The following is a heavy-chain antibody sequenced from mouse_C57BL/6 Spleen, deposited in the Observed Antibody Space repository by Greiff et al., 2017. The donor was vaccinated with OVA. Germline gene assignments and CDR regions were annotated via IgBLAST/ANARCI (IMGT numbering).Heavy chain of an antibody. CDR1: GYTFTSYG. D-gene: IGHD1-1*01. CDR3: ARSGLLRTPYFDV. Sequence: LVESGAELARPGASVKLSCKASGYTFTSYGISWVKQRTGQGLEWIGEIYPRSGNTYYNEKFKGKATLTADKSSSTAYMELRSLTSEDSAVYFCARSGLLRTPYFDVWGTGTTVTVSS. J-gene: IGHJ1*03. V-gene: IGHV1-81*01. CDR2: IYPRSGNT.